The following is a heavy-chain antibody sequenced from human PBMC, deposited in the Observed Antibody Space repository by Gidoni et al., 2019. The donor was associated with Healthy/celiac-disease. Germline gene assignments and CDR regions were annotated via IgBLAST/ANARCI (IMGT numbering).Heavy chain of an antibody. Sequence: QLQLQESGPGLVKPSETLSLTCTVSGGSISSSSYYWGWIRQPPGKGLEWLGRIYYSVSTYYNPSIKSRVTISVDTSKNQFSLRLSSVTAADTAVDYCARASGIAAAGEYYYGMDVWGQGTTVTVSS. V-gene: IGHV4-39*01. J-gene: IGHJ6*02. CDR2: IYYSVST. D-gene: IGHD6-13*01. CDR3: ARASGIAAAGEYYYGMDV. CDR1: GGSISSSSYY.